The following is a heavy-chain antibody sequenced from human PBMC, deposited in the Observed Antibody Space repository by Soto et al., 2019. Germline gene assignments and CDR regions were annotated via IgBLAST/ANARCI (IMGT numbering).Heavy chain of an antibody. CDR2: VKSDGSGT. J-gene: IGHJ4*02. CDR3: ARGYGARFVGSGYLARH. CDR1: GFTFSSYW. V-gene: IGHV3-74*01. D-gene: IGHD3-22*01. Sequence: EVQLVESGGGSIQPGGTLRLSCVASGFTFSSYWMHWVRQAPGKCLVWVSRVKSDGSGTYYSDSGEGRLTISRDNAKNKLSLQMYSLRAVDTAVYYCARGYGARFVGSGYLARHWGQGTLGTVSS.